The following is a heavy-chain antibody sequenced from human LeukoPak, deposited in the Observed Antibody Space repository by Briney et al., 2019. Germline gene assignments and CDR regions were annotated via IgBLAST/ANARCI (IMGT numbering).Heavy chain of an antibody. V-gene: IGHV4-39*01. Sequence: SETLSLTCTVSGGSISSSSYYWGWIRQPPGKGLEWIGSIYYSGSTYYNPSLKRRVTISVEKSKKQFSLRLSSVTAADTAVYYCARHLAAPSSSWQTYYYYYMDVWGKGTTVTVSS. CDR3: ARHLAAPSSSWQTYYYYYMDV. CDR1: GGSISSSSYY. J-gene: IGHJ6*03. D-gene: IGHD6-13*01. CDR2: IYYSGST.